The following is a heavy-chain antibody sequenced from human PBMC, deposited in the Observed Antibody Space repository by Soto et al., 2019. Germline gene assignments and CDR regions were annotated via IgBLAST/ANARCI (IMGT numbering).Heavy chain of an antibody. D-gene: IGHD2-21*01. V-gene: IGHV1-18*01. CDR2: ISAYNGKR. J-gene: IGHJ3*02. Sequence: QGQLLQSGDEVKKPGASVRVSCRASGYDFTSYGIRWVRQAPGQGLEWVSWISAYNGKRDTAQKFQGRVTMTLDTSTGTAHLELGDPTSADTAVYYCDRGRIVASIHDAFEIWGQGTMVAVSA. CDR3: DRGRIVASIHDAFEI. CDR1: GYDFTSYG.